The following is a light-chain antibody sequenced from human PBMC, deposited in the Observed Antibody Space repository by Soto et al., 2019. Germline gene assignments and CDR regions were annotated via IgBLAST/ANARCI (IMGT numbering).Light chain of an antibody. CDR3: QQYGSSPTWT. Sequence: EIVLTQSPGTLSLSPGERATLSCRASQSVSSSYLAWYQQKPGQAPRLLIYGASSRATGIPDRFSGSGSGTDFTLTISRLEPEDFAVYYCQQYGSSPTWTFGQWTKV. V-gene: IGKV3-20*01. J-gene: IGKJ1*01. CDR2: GAS. CDR1: QSVSSSY.